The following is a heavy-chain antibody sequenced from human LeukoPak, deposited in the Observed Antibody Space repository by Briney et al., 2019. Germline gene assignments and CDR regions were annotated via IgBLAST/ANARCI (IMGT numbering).Heavy chain of an antibody. CDR1: GFTFSSYW. J-gene: IGHJ4*02. V-gene: IGHV3-7*03. CDR2: IKQDGSEK. D-gene: IGHD5-24*01. Sequence: GGSLRLSCAASGFTFSSYWMSWVRQAPGKGLEWVANIKQDGSEKYYVDSVKGRFTISRDNAKNSLYLQMNGLRAEDTAVYYCATCRDGYNYYFDYWGQGTLVTVSS. CDR3: ATCRDGYNYYFDY.